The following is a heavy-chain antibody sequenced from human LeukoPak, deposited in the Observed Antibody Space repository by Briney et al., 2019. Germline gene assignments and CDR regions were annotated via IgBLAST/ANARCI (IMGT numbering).Heavy chain of an antibody. CDR3: AKEDDFWSGYLKIRAYGMDV. J-gene: IGHJ6*02. V-gene: IGHV3-30*18. D-gene: IGHD3-3*01. CDR2: ISYDGSNK. CDR1: GFTFSSYG. Sequence: PGGSLRLSCAASGFTFSSYGMHWDRQAPGKGLEWVAVISYDGSNKYYADSVKGRFTISRDNSKNTLYLQMNSLRAEDTAVYYCAKEDDFWSGYLKIRAYGMDVWGQGTTVTVSS.